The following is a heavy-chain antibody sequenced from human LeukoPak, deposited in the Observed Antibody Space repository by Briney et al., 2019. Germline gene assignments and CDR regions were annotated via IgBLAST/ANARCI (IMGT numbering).Heavy chain of an antibody. D-gene: IGHD2/OR15-2a*01. CDR2: IWYDGSNK. CDR1: GFTFSSYG. V-gene: IGHV3-33*01. Sequence: GGSLRLSCAASGFTFSSYGMHWVRQAPGKGLEWVAVIWYDGSNKYYADSVKGRFTISRDNSKNTLYLQMNSLRAEDTAVYYCARRGTAYCTPSSCPPNWFAPGGQGTQVTVSS. J-gene: IGHJ5*02. CDR3: ARRGTAYCTPSSCPPNWFAP.